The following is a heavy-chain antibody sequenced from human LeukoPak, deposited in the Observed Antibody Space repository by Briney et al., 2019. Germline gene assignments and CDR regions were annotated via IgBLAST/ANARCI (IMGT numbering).Heavy chain of an antibody. V-gene: IGHV3-74*01. Sequence: QSGGSLRLSCAASGFPFSSYAMTWVRLSPGKGLEWVSRISSDGRTTNYADSVKGRFTISRDNAKNTLYLQMNSLRTDDTAVYYCAGTTTTCCNYWGQGTLVSVSS. CDR3: AGTTTTCCNY. CDR2: ISSDGRTT. CDR1: GFPFSSYA. D-gene: IGHD1-1*01. J-gene: IGHJ4*02.